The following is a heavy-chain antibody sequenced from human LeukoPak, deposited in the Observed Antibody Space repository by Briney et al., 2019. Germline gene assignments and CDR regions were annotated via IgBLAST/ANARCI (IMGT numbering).Heavy chain of an antibody. CDR1: GFTFSSYW. D-gene: IGHD5-24*01. V-gene: IGHV3-7*01. CDR3: ARDRDRNAFDI. CDR2: IKQDGSEK. Sequence: GGSLRLSCAASGFTFSSYWMSWVRQAPGKGLEWVANIKQDGSEKYYVDSVKGRFTISRDNAKDSLYLQMNSLRAEDTAVYYCARDRDRNAFDIWGQGTMVTVSS. J-gene: IGHJ3*02.